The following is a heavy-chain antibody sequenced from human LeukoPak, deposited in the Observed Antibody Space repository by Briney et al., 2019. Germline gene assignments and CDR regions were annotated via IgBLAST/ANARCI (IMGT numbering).Heavy chain of an antibody. Sequence: ASVKVSCKASGYTFTGYYMHWVRQAPGQGLDWMGWINPNSGGTNYAQKFQGRVTMTRDTSISTAYMELSRLRSDDTAVYYCARGREVVSSGWYHNYYYYGMDVWGQGTTVTVSS. V-gene: IGHV1-2*02. CDR2: INPNSGGT. J-gene: IGHJ6*02. CDR3: ARGREVVSSGWYHNYYYYGMDV. CDR1: GYTFTGYY. D-gene: IGHD6-19*01.